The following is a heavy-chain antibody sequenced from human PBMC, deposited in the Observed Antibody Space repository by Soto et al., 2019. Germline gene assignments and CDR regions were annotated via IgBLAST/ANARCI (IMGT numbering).Heavy chain of an antibody. CDR2: IIPIFGTA. CDR1: GGTFSSYA. J-gene: IGHJ6*02. V-gene: IGHV1-69*13. D-gene: IGHD1-26*01. CDR3: ARVRGSGLGYYYYGMDV. Sequence: SVKVSCKASGGTFSSYAISWVRQAPGQGLEWMGGIIPIFGTANYAQKFQGRVTITADESTSTAYMELSSLRSEDTAVYYCARVRGSGLGYYYYGMDVWGQGTTVTVSS.